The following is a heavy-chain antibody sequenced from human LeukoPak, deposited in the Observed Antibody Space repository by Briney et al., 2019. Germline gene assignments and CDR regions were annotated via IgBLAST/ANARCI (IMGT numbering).Heavy chain of an antibody. V-gene: IGHV3-11*04. CDR1: GFTFTDFY. CDR2: ISISGTTI. CDR3: ARDRDGYNTEFDY. D-gene: IGHD5-24*01. Sequence: GGSLRLSCAASGFTFTDFYMSWIRQAPGKGLEWVSYISISGTTIYYADSVKGRFTISRDNAKNSLYLQMNSLRAEDTAVYYCARDRDGYNTEFDYWGQGTLVTVSS. J-gene: IGHJ4*02.